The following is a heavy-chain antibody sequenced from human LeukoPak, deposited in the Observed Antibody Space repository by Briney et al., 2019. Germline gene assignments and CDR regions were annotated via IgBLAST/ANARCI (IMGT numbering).Heavy chain of an antibody. J-gene: IGHJ4*02. CDR3: ARGSGAFDY. V-gene: IGHV4-59*01. CDR1: GGSISPYY. Sequence: SETLSLTCTVSGGSISPYYWSWIRQPPGKGLEWIGFIYYTGNTNYNPSLKSRVTISVDTSKSQFSLKLSSVTAADTAVYYCARGSGAFDYWGQGTLVTVSS. CDR2: IYYTGNT.